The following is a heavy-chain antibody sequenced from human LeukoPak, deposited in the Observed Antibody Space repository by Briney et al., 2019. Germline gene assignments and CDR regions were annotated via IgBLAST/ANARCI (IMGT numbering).Heavy chain of an antibody. CDR3: ARAGYSSSWGFDY. CDR1: GGSFSGYY. CDR2: TNHSGST. J-gene: IGHJ4*02. V-gene: IGHV4-34*01. Sequence: SETLSLTCAVYGGSFSGYYWSWIRQPPGKGLEWIGETNHSGSTNYNPSLKSRVTISVDTSKNQFSLKLSSVTAADTAVYYCARAGYSSSWGFDYWGQGTLVTVSS. D-gene: IGHD6-13*01.